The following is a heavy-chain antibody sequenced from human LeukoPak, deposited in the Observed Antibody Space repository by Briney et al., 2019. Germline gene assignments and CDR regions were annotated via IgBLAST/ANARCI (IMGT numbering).Heavy chain of an antibody. CDR1: GYTFTGYN. D-gene: IGHD3-10*01. CDR2: INPNSGGT. J-gene: IGHJ5*02. CDR3: ARGDKKENLSGPSGYFDP. V-gene: IGHV1-2*02. Sequence: ASVKVSCKASGYTFTGYNLHWVRQAPGQGLEWMGWINPNSGGTNYAQKFHGRVSMTRDTSVNTVYMELNSLRSDDTAVYYCARGDKKENLSGPSGYFDPWGQGTLVTVSS.